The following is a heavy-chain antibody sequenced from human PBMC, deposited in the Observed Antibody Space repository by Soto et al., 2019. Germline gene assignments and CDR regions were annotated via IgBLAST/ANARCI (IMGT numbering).Heavy chain of an antibody. V-gene: IGHV3-30-3*01. CDR2: INQDGSNK. CDR1: GFTFSTYW. Sequence: PGGSLRLSCAASGFTFSTYWMDWVRQTPGNGLEWVANINQDGSNKYYADSVKGRFTISRDNSKNTLYLQMNSLRAEDTAVYYCARDREGSYSYPGYWGQGTLVTVSS. J-gene: IGHJ4*02. D-gene: IGHD1-26*01. CDR3: ARDREGSYSYPGY.